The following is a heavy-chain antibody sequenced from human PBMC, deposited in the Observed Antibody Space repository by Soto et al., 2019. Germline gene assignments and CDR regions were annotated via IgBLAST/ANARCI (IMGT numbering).Heavy chain of an antibody. Sequence: GGSLRLSCVASGFTFNNYGMNWVRQAPGKGLEWVAVIWYDGSNKYYADSVKGRFTISRENSKNTLYLQMNSLRAEDAAVYYCAKDWRESLPGDAFDIWGQGTMVTVSS. J-gene: IGHJ3*02. CDR3: AKDWRESLPGDAFDI. V-gene: IGHV3-30*02. CDR2: IWYDGSNK. CDR1: GFTFNNYG. D-gene: IGHD3-10*01.